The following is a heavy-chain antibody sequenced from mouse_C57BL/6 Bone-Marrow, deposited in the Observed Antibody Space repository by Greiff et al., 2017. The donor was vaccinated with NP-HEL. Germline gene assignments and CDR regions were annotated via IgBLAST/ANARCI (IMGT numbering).Heavy chain of an antibody. CDR2: IRSKSSNYAT. V-gene: IGHV10-3*01. J-gene: IGHJ1*03. CDR3: VRSEGPNSNYEYFDV. D-gene: IGHD2-5*01. CDR1: GFTFNTYA. Sequence: EVQLQQSGGGLVQPKGSLKLSCAASGFTFNTYAMHWVRQAPGKGLEWVARIRSKSSNYATYYADSVKDRFTISRDDSQSMLYLQMNNLKTEDTAMYYCVRSEGPNSNYEYFDVWGTGTTVTVSS.